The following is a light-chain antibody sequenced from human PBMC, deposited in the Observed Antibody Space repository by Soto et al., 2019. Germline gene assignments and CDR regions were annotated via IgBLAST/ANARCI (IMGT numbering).Light chain of an antibody. V-gene: IGKV3-20*01. J-gene: IGKJ1*01. CDR2: GAS. Sequence: EIVLTQSPATLALSPGERATLSCRASQSVRCSYLAWYQQNPGQAHTLLIYGASSRATGIPDRFSGSGSGTDFTLTISRLEPEDLAGDYCQQYGSSPRTFGQGTRVDMK. CDR3: QQYGSSPRT. CDR1: QSVRCSY.